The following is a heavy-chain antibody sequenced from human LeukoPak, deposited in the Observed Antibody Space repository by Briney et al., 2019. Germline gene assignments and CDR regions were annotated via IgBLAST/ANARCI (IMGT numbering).Heavy chain of an antibody. CDR3: ARVRSGYYALFDY. V-gene: IGHV5-51*01. CDR1: GYDFNKYW. D-gene: IGHD3-3*01. CDR2: IYPGDSET. Sequence: GDSLNISCQGSGYDFNKYWIGWMRQMPGKGLEWIGIIYPGDSETRYNPSFQGHVTISVDKSISTAHLELSNLKTSDSATVYYCARVRSGYYALFDYWGRGTQVSVSS. J-gene: IGHJ4*02.